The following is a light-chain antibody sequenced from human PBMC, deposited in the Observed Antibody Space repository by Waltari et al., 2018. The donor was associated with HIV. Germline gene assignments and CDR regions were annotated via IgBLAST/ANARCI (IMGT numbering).Light chain of an antibody. Sequence: QSALTQPASVSGSPAQSITISCTGTSSDIGGYNYVPWYQQHPGKAPKLMISDVSHRPSGVSNRFSGSKSGNTASLTISGLQAEDEADYYCSSYTSSSTLGVFGSGTKVTVL. CDR3: SSYTSSSTLGV. V-gene: IGLV2-14*03. CDR2: DVS. J-gene: IGLJ1*01. CDR1: SSDIGGYNY.